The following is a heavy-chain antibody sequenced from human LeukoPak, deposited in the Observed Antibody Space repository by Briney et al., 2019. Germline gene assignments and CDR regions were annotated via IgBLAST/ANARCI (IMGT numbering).Heavy chain of an antibody. D-gene: IGHD5-18*01. CDR2: IKQDGSEK. J-gene: IGHJ4*02. CDR3: ARERKPRGGTAMANDY. Sequence: GGSLRLSRAASGFTFSSYWMSWVRQAPGKGLEWVANIKQDGSEKYYVDSVKGRFTISRDNAKNSLYLQMNSLRAEDTAVYYCARERKPRGGTAMANDYWGQGTLVTVSS. V-gene: IGHV3-7*01. CDR1: GFTFSSYW.